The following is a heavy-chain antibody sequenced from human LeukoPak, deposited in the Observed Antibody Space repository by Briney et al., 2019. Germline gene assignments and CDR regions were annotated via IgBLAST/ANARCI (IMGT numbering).Heavy chain of an antibody. D-gene: IGHD3-16*02. V-gene: IGHV4-59*01. J-gene: IGHJ4*02. CDR3: ASSPTFVGLCYFDY. CDR1: GGSISSYY. Sequence: SETLSLTCTVSGGSISSYYWSWIRQPPGKGLEWIGYIYYSGSTNYNPSLKSRVTISVDTSKNQFSLKLSSVTAADTAVYYCASSPTFVGLCYFDYWGQGTLVTASS. CDR2: IYYSGST.